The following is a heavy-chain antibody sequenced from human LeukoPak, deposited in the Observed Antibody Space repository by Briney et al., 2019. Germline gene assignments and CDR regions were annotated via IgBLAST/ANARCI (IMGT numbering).Heavy chain of an antibody. CDR1: GFTFSSYG. CDR3: AKGGVGATDWFDP. J-gene: IGHJ5*02. V-gene: IGHV3-30*02. D-gene: IGHD1-26*01. CDR2: IRYDGSNK. Sequence: GGSLRLSCAASGFTFSSYGMHWVRQAPGKGLEWVAFIRYDGSNKYYADSVKGRFTIPRDNSKNTLYLQLNSLRAEDTAVYYCAKGGVGATDWFDPWGQGTLVTVSS.